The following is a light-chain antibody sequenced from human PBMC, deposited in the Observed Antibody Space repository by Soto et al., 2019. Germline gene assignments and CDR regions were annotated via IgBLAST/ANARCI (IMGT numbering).Light chain of an antibody. J-gene: IGKJ1*01. CDR2: DAS. V-gene: IGKV3-11*01. CDR3: QQRSSWPWT. Sequence: EIVLTQSPATLSLSPGERATLSCRASQSVSSYLAWYQQKPGQAPRLLIFDASKRATGIPARFSGSGSGTDFTITISSLEPEDFAVYYCQQRSSWPWTFGQGTKVDIK. CDR1: QSVSSY.